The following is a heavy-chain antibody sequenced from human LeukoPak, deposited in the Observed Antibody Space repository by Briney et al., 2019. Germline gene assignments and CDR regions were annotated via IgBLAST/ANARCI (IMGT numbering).Heavy chain of an antibody. Sequence: SETLSLTCTVSGGSINSYYWNWLRQPPGKGLEWIAYMYSSGSANYNPSLKSRVTTSVDTSKNQFSLKLSSVTAADTAVYYCARLNIKNWNDVLGWFDPWGQGTLVTVSS. CDR3: ARLNIKNWNDVLGWFDP. CDR2: MYSSGSA. J-gene: IGHJ5*02. D-gene: IGHD1-1*01. CDR1: GGSINSYY. V-gene: IGHV4-59*08.